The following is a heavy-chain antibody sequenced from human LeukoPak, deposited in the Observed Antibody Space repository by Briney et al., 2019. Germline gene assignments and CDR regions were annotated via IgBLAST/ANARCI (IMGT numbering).Heavy chain of an antibody. CDR3: ARGPRGWYFDL. Sequence: PSETLSLTCAVYGGSFSGYYWSWIRQPPGKGLEWIGEINHSGSTNYNPSLKSRVTISVDTSKNQFSLKLSSVTAADTAVYYCARGPRGWYFDLWGRGTLVTVSS. V-gene: IGHV4-34*01. CDR2: INHSGST. J-gene: IGHJ2*01. CDR1: GGSFSGYY.